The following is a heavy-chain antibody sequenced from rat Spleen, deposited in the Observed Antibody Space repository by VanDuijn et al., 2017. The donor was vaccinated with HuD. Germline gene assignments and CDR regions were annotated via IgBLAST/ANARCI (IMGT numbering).Heavy chain of an antibody. D-gene: IGHD4-3*01. Sequence: VQLKESGPGLVQPSQTLSLTCTVSGISFTDYSVHWVRQPPGKGLEWMGVIWTAGGTRYNSALKSRLSISKDTSKSQVFLKMNSLQSEDTTTYYCARGRSSGAGFDYWGQGVMVTVSS. V-gene: IGHV2S63*01. CDR3: ARGRSSGAGFDY. CDR1: GISFTDYS. CDR2: IWTAGGT. J-gene: IGHJ2*01.